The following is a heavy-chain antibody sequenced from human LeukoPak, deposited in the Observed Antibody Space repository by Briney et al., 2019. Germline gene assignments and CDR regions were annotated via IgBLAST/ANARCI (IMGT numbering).Heavy chain of an antibody. CDR3: ARDYRDGSGSYFDY. V-gene: IGHV3-33*01. J-gene: IGHJ4*02. Sequence: GGSLRLSCAASGLTFSSYGMHWVRQAPGKGLEWVAVIWYDGSNKYYADSVKGRFTISRDNSKNTLYLQMNGLRAEDTAVYYCARDYRDGSGSYFDYWGQGTLVTVSS. D-gene: IGHD3-10*01. CDR2: IWYDGSNK. CDR1: GLTFSSYG.